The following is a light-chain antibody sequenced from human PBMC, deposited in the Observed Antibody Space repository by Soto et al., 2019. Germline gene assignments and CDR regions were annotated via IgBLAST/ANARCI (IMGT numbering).Light chain of an antibody. Sequence: QSALTQPASVSGSPGQSITISCTGTSSDVGDYNYVSWYQQHPGKAPKLMIYEVSNRPSGVSNRFSGSKSGNTASLTISGLQAEDEADYYCSSYTSSSDYVSGTGTKVTVL. V-gene: IGLV2-14*01. CDR1: SSDVGDYNY. CDR2: EVS. J-gene: IGLJ1*01. CDR3: SSYTSSSDYV.